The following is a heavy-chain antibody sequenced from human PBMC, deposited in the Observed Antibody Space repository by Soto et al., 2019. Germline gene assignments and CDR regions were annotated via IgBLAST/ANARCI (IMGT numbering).Heavy chain of an antibody. CDR2: IIPIFGTA. CDR3: SREASIAAGGVVDV. CDR1: GGTFSSYA. J-gene: IGHJ6*02. Sequence: QVQLVQSGAEVKKPGSSVKVSCKASGGTFSSYAISWVRQAPGQGLAWMGGIIPIFGTANYPQKFQGRFTIIADESTSTACMGLSIMRSEDTAVYYCSREASIAAGGVVDVCGQGTTVTVSS. V-gene: IGHV1-69*01. D-gene: IGHD6-13*01.